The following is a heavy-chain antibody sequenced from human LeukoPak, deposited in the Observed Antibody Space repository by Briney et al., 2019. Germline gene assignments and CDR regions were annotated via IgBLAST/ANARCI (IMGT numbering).Heavy chain of an antibody. D-gene: IGHD2-21*02. CDR3: AKGQLAYCGGDCPNDY. Sequence: GGSLRLSCAASGFTFSSYAMSWVRQAPGKGLEWVSAISVSGGSTYYADSVKGRFTISRDNSKNTLYLQMNSLRAEDTAVYYCAKGQLAYCGGDCPNDYWGQGTLVTVSS. CDR2: ISVSGGST. V-gene: IGHV3-23*01. CDR1: GFTFSSYA. J-gene: IGHJ4*02.